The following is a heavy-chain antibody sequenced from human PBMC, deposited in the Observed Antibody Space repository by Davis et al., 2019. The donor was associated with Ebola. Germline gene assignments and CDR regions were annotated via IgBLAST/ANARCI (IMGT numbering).Heavy chain of an antibody. CDR3: ARGPLTIFGVVSWFDP. CDR1: GFTFSDYY. D-gene: IGHD3-3*01. V-gene: IGHV3-11*06. CDR2: ISSSSSYT. J-gene: IGHJ5*02. Sequence: GESLKISCAASGFTFSDYYMSWIRQAPGKGLEWVSYISSSSSYTNYADSVKGRFTISRDNAKNSLYLQMNSLRAEDTAVYYCARGPLTIFGVVSWFDPWGQGTLVTVSS.